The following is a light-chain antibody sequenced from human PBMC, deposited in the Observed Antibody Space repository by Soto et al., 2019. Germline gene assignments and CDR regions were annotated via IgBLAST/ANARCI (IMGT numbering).Light chain of an antibody. CDR1: QDISIH. Sequence: DIQMTQSPSSVSAYVGDRVTIACRASQDISIHLAWFQQKPGKAPKSLIFAASSLQIGVPSKFSGSGSGTDFTLTIDSLQPEDFAAYYCQQYHNYPPSFGQGTKVEIK. J-gene: IGKJ1*01. CDR2: AAS. CDR3: QQYHNYPPS. V-gene: IGKV1-16*02.